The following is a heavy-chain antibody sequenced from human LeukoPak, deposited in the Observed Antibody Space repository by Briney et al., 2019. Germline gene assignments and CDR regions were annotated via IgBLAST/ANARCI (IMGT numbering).Heavy chain of an antibody. CDR2: INHSGST. J-gene: IGHJ4*02. V-gene: IGHV4-34*01. D-gene: IGHD1-26*01. CDR3: ARGGSPVGATNDY. CDR1: GGSFSGYY. Sequence: SETLSLTCSGYGGSFSGYYWSWLRQPPGKGLEWLGEINHSGSTNYNPALKSRVTISVDTSKNQFSLRLSSVTAADTAVYYCARGGSPVGATNDYWGQGTLVTVSS.